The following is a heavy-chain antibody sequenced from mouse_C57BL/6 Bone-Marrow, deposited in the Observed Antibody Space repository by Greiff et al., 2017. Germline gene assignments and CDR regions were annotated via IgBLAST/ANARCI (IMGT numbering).Heavy chain of an antibody. D-gene: IGHD2-5*01. CDR3: AREGAYYSNIDY. Sequence: QVQLQQSGAELVKPEASVKMSCKASGYTFTSYWITWVKQRPGQGLEWIGDIYPGSGSTNYNEKFKSKATLTVDTSSSTAYMQLSSLTSEDSAVYYCAREGAYYSNIDYWGQGTTLTVSS. CDR2: IYPGSGST. J-gene: IGHJ2*01. CDR1: GYTFTSYW. V-gene: IGHV1-55*01.